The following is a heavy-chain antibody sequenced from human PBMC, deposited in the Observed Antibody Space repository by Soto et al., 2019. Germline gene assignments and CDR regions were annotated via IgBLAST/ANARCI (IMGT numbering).Heavy chain of an antibody. V-gene: IGHV1-58*01. CDR2: IVVGSGNT. Sequence: QMQLVQSGPEVKKPGTSVKVSCKASGFTFTSSAVQWVRQARGQRLEWIGWIVVGSGNTNYAQKFQERVTITMDMSTSAAYMELSSLRSEDTAVYYCGAVGTIVGARGSQVELDYWGQGTLVTVSS. CDR3: GAVGTIVGARGSQVELDY. D-gene: IGHD1-26*01. CDR1: GFTFTSSA. J-gene: IGHJ4*02.